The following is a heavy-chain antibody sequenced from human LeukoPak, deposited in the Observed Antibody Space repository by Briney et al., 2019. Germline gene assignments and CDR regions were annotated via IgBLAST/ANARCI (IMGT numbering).Heavy chain of an antibody. D-gene: IGHD4-11*01. J-gene: IGHJ3*02. V-gene: IGHV1-8*03. CDR3: ARGLYRPI. CDR1: GYTLTELS. Sequence: ASVKVSCKVSGYTLTELSMHWVRQAPGQGLEWMGWMNPNSGNTGYAQKFQGRVTITRNTSISTAYMELSSLRSEDTAVYYCARGLYRPIWGQGTMVTVSS. CDR2: MNPNSGNT.